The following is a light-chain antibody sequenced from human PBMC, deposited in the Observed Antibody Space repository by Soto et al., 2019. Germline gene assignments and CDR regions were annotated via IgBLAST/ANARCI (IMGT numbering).Light chain of an antibody. CDR1: QTISGW. J-gene: IGKJ1*01. CDR2: DAS. CDR3: QQYKSYPLT. Sequence: DIQMTQSPSTLSASVGDGVTITCRASQTISGWLAWYQQRPGKAPKLLISDASSLRSGVPSRFSGSGSGTEFTLTISSLQPDDFGSYYCQQYKSYPLTFGHGTKVDIK. V-gene: IGKV1-5*01.